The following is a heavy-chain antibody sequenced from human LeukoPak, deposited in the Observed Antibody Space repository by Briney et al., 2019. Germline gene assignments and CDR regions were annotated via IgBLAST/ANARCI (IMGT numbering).Heavy chain of an antibody. V-gene: IGHV1-18*01. CDR2: ISAYNGNT. D-gene: IGHD6-13*01. Sequence: ASVKVSCKASGYIFTSYGISWVRQAPGQGLEWMGWISAYNGNTNYAQKFQGRVTMTTDTSTSTAYMELRSLRSDDTAMYYCASSKWSAGGDYYYYMDVWGKGTTVTVSS. CDR3: ASSKWSAGGDYYYYMDV. CDR1: GYIFTSYG. J-gene: IGHJ6*03.